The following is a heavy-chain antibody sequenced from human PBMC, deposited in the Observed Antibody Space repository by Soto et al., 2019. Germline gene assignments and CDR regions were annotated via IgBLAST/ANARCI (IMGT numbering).Heavy chain of an antibody. J-gene: IGHJ4*02. CDR1: GFTVSSNY. V-gene: IGHV3-53*01. CDR3: AREDYYDSSGYYGY. Sequence: GGSLRLSCAASGFTVSSNYMSWVRQAPGKGLEWVSVIYSGGSTYYADSVKGRFTISRDNSKNTLYLQMNSLRAEDTAVYYCAREDYYDSSGYYGYWGQGTQVTV. D-gene: IGHD3-22*01. CDR2: IYSGGST.